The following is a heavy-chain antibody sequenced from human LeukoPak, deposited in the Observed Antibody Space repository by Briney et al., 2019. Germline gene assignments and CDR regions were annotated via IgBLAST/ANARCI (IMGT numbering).Heavy chain of an antibody. CDR1: GGTFSNFA. CDR2: IIPVFGAT. Sequence: SVKVSCKASGGTFSNFAVSWVRQAPGQGLEWMGGIIPVFGATTYAENFQDRVTITADESTGTAYMELSSLKSDDTAVYYCASLYGSGSYYLDYWGQGTLVTVSS. D-gene: IGHD3-10*01. CDR3: ASLYGSGSYYLDY. V-gene: IGHV1-69*13. J-gene: IGHJ4*02.